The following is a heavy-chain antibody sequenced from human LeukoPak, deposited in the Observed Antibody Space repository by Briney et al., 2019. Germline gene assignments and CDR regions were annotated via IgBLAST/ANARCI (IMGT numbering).Heavy chain of an antibody. J-gene: IGHJ5*02. D-gene: IGHD3-9*01. V-gene: IGHV3-21*01. Sequence: GGSLRLSCAASGFTFSRYSMNWVRQAPGKGLEWVSSISSSSSYIYYAHSVKGRFTISRDNAKNSLYLQMNSLRAEDTAVYYCARVRDYDILTGYYPWFDPWGQGTLVTVSS. CDR3: ARVRDYDILTGYYPWFDP. CDR1: GFTFSRYS. CDR2: ISSSSSYI.